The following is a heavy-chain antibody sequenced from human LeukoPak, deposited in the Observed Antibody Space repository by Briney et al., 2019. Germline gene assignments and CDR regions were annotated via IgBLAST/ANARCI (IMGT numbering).Heavy chain of an antibody. J-gene: IGHJ4*02. CDR2: IYYSGST. CDR1: GGSISSYY. V-gene: IGHV4-59*01. Sequence: SETLSLTCTVSGGSISSYYWSWIRQPPGKGLEWIGYIYYSGSTNYSPSLKSRVTISIDTSKNQFSLKLSSVTAADTAVYYCARDPHFDYWGQGTLVTVSS. CDR3: ARDPHFDY.